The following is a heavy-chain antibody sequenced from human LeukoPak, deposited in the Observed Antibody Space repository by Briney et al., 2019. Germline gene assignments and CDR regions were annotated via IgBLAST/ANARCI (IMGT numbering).Heavy chain of an antibody. CDR2: ISSSSSYI. V-gene: IGHV3-21*01. CDR3: ASSILTGYYSRSYFDY. J-gene: IGHJ4*02. D-gene: IGHD3-9*01. Sequence: GGSLRLSCAASGFTFSSYSMTWVRQAPGKGLEWVSSISSSSSYIYYADPVKGRFTISRDNAKNSLYLQMNSLRAEDTAVYYCASSILTGYYSRSYFDYWGQGTLVTVSS. CDR1: GFTFSSYS.